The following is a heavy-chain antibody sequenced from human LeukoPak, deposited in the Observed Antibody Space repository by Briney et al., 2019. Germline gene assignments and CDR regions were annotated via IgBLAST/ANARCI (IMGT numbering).Heavy chain of an antibody. Sequence: GGSLRLSCAASGFTFSSYAMNWVRQAPGKGLEWVSALSGSGDTTYYADSVKGRFTISRDNSKDTLYLQMNSLRAEDTAVYYCAKGLRSSGYSLFDYWGQGTLVTVSS. CDR1: GFTFSSYA. J-gene: IGHJ4*02. D-gene: IGHD3-22*01. CDR3: AKGLRSSGYSLFDY. V-gene: IGHV3-23*01. CDR2: LSGSGDTT.